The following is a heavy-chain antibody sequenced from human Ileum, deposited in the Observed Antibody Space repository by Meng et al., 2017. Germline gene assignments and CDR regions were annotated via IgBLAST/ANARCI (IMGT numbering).Heavy chain of an antibody. CDR2: AGT. CDR3: ARDHWGSLDY. CDR1: GGSVSTSDYQ. J-gene: IGHJ4*02. D-gene: IGHD7-27*01. V-gene: IGHV4-61*08. Sequence: QVQLQESAPGLVRPSETPSLICTVSGGSVSTSDYQWGWIRQPPGKGLEWIGHAGTNYNPSLKSRVTISVDTSKRQFSLKLTSVTAADTAVYYCARDHWGSLDYWGQGILVTVSS.